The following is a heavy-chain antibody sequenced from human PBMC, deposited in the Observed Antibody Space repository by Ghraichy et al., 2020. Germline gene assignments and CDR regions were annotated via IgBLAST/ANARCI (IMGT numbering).Heavy chain of an antibody. Sequence: GSLNISCAASGFTFSGYDMHWIRQRPGSGLEWVAALGIAGDTYFAGSVKGRFTLSRENAQNSVFLQMNGLRVGDTALYFCTRDLYGMDVWGLGTTVTVS. D-gene: IGHD2-15*01. CDR3: TRDLYGMDV. CDR2: LGIAGDT. CDR1: GFTFSGYD. J-gene: IGHJ6*02. V-gene: IGHV3-13*01.